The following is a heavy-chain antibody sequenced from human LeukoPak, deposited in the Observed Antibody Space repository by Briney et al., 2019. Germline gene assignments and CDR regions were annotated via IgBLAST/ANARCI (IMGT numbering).Heavy chain of an antibody. V-gene: IGHV3-23*01. Sequence: GGSLRLSCAASGFTFSSYAMSWVRQTPGKGLEWVSAITGSGGSTYYADSVKGRFTISRDNSKNTLYLQMNSLRAEDTAVYYCAKLIREMATTPFDYWGQGTLVTVSS. CDR1: GFTFSSYA. CDR3: AKLIREMATTPFDY. J-gene: IGHJ4*02. CDR2: ITGSGGST. D-gene: IGHD5-24*01.